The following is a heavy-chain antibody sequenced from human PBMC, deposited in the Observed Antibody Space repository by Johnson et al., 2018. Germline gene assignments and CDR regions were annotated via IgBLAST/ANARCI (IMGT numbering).Heavy chain of an antibody. J-gene: IGHJ1*01. Sequence: VQLQESGGGLVQXGGSLRLSCAASGFTFSSYWMHRVRQAPGKGLVWVSRINSAGGSTSYADSVKGRLAISRDNAKNTLYLPMNSLRAEDTAGYYCARTPRLDYYDSSGYQYCQNWGQGTLVTVSS. CDR1: GFTFSSYW. D-gene: IGHD3-22*01. CDR3: ARTPRLDYYDSSGYQYCQN. CDR2: INSAGGST. V-gene: IGHV3-74*01.